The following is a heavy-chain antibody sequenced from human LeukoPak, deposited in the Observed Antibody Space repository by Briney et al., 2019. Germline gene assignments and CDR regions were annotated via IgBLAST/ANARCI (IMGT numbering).Heavy chain of an antibody. J-gene: IGHJ5*02. CDR1: GYTFTSYD. CDR3: ARFSSSVVASTYYYDREGEWWFDP. V-gene: IGHV1-8*01. D-gene: IGHD3-10*02. CDR2: MNPNSGNT. Sequence: ASVKVSCKASGYTFTSYDINWVRQATGQGLEWMGWMNPNSGNTGYAQKFQGRVTMTRNTSISTAYMELSSLRSEDTAEYYCARFSSSVVASTYYYDREGEWWFDPWGQGTLVTVSS.